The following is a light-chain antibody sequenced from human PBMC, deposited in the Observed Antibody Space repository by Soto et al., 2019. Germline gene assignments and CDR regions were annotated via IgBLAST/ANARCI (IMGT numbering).Light chain of an antibody. V-gene: IGLV1-40*01. Sequence: QSVLTQPPSVSGSPGQRVTISCTGSSSNIGTGYDVHWYQQLPGTAPKLLIYDNSNRPSGVPDRFSGSKSGTSASLAITGLQADDEAEYYCKSYDSSLSGPVFGGGTKLTVL. CDR3: KSYDSSLSGPV. CDR2: DNS. J-gene: IGLJ2*01. CDR1: SSNIGTGYD.